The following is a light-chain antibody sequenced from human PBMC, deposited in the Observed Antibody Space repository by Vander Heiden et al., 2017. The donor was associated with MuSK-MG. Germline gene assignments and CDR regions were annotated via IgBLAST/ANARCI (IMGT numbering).Light chain of an antibody. V-gene: IGKV3-20*01. CDR1: QSFSSSY. CDR3: QQDGSSQT. CDR2: GDS. Sequence: EIVLTQSPGTLSLSPGERATLSCRASQSFSSSYLAWYQQKPGQAPRLLIDGDSSRATGIPDRFSGSGSGTDFTLTISRLEPEDFAVYYWQQDGSSQTFGQGTKVEIK. J-gene: IGKJ1*01.